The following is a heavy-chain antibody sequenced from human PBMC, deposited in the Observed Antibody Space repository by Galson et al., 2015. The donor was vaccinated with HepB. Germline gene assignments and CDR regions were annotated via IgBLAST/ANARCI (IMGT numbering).Heavy chain of an antibody. J-gene: IGHJ6*02. CDR2: FDPEDGET. V-gene: IGHV1-24*01. CDR3: ATGALYYYDSSKGYYGMDV. D-gene: IGHD3-22*01. Sequence: SVKVSCKVSGYTLTELSMHWVRQAPGKGLEWMGGFDPEDGETIYAQKFQGRVTMTEDTSTDTAYMELSSLRSEDTAVYYCATGALYYYDSSKGYYGMDVWGQGTTVTVSS. CDR1: GYTLTELS.